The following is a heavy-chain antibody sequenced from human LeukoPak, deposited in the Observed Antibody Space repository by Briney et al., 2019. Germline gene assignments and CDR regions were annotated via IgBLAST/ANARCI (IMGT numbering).Heavy chain of an antibody. Sequence: ASVKVSCKASGYTFTSYGISWVRHAPGQGLEWMGWISAYNGNTNYAQKLQGRVTMTTDTSTSTAYMELRSLRSDDTAVYYCAGYYYDSSGYPRPWFDPWGQGTLVTVSS. CDR2: ISAYNGNT. CDR1: GYTFTSYG. CDR3: AGYYYDSSGYPRPWFDP. V-gene: IGHV1-18*01. D-gene: IGHD3-22*01. J-gene: IGHJ5*02.